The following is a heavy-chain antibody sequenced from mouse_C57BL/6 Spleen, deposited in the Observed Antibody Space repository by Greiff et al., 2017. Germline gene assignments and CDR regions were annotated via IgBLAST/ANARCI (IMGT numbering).Heavy chain of an antibody. D-gene: IGHD4-1*01. Sequence: VQLQQSGAELVRPGASVKLSCKASGYTFTDYYINWVKQRPGQGLEWIARIYPGSGNTYYNEKFKGKATLTAAKSSSTAYMQLSSLTSEDSAVYYCARRSGTYWYFGVWGTGTTVTVSS. CDR3: ARRSGTYWYFGV. CDR1: GYTFTDYY. V-gene: IGHV1-76*01. J-gene: IGHJ1*03. CDR2: IYPGSGNT.